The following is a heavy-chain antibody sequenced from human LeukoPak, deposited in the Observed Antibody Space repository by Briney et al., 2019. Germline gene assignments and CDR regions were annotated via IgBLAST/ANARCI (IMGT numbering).Heavy chain of an antibody. V-gene: IGHV4-34*01. J-gene: IGHJ4*02. CDR2: INHSGGT. Sequence: SETLSLTCAVYGGSFSGYYWSWIRQPPGKGLEWIGEINHSGGTNYNPSLKSRVTISVDTSKNQFSLKLSSVTAADTAVYYCARDPSSGWYYYFDYWGQGTLVTVSS. CDR1: GGSFSGYY. D-gene: IGHD6-19*01. CDR3: ARDPSSGWYYYFDY.